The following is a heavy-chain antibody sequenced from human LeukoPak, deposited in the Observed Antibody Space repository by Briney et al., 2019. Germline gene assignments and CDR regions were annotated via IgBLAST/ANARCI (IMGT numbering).Heavy chain of an antibody. Sequence: ASVKVSCKASGYTFSNCYIHWVRQAPGQGLEWMGIVNPSGGSSSHAQKFQGRVTMTRDTSTTTVSMELSSLRSEDTAVYYCASGRYDSSTHWGAFDIWGQGTMVTVSS. CDR1: GYTFSNCY. CDR2: VNPSGGSS. V-gene: IGHV1-46*01. CDR3: ASGRYDSSTHWGAFDI. D-gene: IGHD3-22*01. J-gene: IGHJ3*02.